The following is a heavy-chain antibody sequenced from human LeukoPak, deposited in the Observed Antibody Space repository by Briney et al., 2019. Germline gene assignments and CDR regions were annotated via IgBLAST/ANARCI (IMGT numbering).Heavy chain of an antibody. V-gene: IGHV3-48*03. CDR3: ARAEEYSSSSFDY. Sequence: QSGGSLRLSCAASGFTFSSYEMNWVRQAPGKGLPWVSYISSSGSTIYYADSVKGRFTMSRDNAKNSLYLQMNSLRAEETAVYYCARAEEYSSSSFDYWGQGTLVTVSS. CDR2: ISSSGSTI. CDR1: GFTFSSYE. J-gene: IGHJ4*02. D-gene: IGHD6-6*01.